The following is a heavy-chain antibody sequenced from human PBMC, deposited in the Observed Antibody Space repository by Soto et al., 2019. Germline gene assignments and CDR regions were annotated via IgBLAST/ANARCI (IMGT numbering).Heavy chain of an antibody. J-gene: IGHJ4*02. CDR1: GFTFSDYG. CDR3: ARGRYQLLWGDY. D-gene: IGHD2-2*01. V-gene: IGHV3-33*01. Sequence: QVQLVESGGGVVQPGRSLRLSCAASGFTFSDYGMHWVRQAPGKGLEWVAFIWYDESNKYYADSVRGRFTISRDNSKNTLYLQMNSMRGEDTAVYYCARGRYQLLWGDYWGQGTLVTVSS. CDR2: IWYDESNK.